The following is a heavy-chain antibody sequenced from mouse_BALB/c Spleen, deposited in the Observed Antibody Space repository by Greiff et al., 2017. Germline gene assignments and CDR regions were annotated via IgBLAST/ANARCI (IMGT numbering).Heavy chain of an antibody. CDR1: GYTFTSYW. V-gene: IGHV1S22*01. J-gene: IGHJ1*01. CDR3: TRNDYGNYGYFDV. Sequence: LQQPGSELVRPGASVKLSCKASGYTFTSYWMHWVKQRPGQGLEWIGNIYPGSGSTNYDEKFKSKATLTVDTSSSTAYMQLSSLTSEDSAVYYCTRNDYGNYGYFDVWGAGTTVTVSS. CDR2: IYPGSGST. D-gene: IGHD2-1*01.